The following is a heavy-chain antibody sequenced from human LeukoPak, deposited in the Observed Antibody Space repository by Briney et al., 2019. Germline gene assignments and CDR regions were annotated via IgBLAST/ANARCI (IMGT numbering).Heavy chain of an antibody. J-gene: IGHJ4*02. CDR1: GGSFSGYY. CDR2: INHSGST. D-gene: IGHD2-15*01. V-gene: IGHV4-34*01. CDR3: ARDSLGYCSGGSCYSALDY. Sequence: SETLSLTCAVYGGSFSGYYWSWIRQPPGKGLEWIGEINHSGSTNYNPSLKSRVTISVDTSKNQFSLKLSSVTAADTAVYYCARDSLGYCSGGSCYSALDYWGQGTLVTVSS.